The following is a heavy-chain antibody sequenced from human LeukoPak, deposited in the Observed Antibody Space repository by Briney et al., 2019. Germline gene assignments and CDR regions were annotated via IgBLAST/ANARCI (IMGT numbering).Heavy chain of an antibody. CDR1: GGSIGTYY. J-gene: IGHJ3*02. CDR2: IYTSATT. D-gene: IGHD3-16*01. CDR3: ARDLGPMGSDTWLGAFYI. Sequence: SETLSLTCTVSGGSIGTYYWSWIRQPAGKGLECIGRIYTSATTNYNPSLNSRVTMSVDPSKNQFSLKVTSVTAADTATYFCARDLGPMGSDTWLGAFYIWGQGTMVTVSS. V-gene: IGHV4-4*07.